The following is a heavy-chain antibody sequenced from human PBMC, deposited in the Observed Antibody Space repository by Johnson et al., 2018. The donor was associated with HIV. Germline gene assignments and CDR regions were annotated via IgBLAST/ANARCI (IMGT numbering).Heavy chain of an antibody. D-gene: IGHD3-22*01. Sequence: VQLVESGGVVVQPGGSLRLSCAASGFTFDDYAMSWVRQAPGKGLEWVSGINWNGGSTGYADSVKGQFTISRDNAKNYLYLQMNSLRAEDTALYYCARGRDYYDSSGGQDAFDIWGQGTMVTVSS. J-gene: IGHJ3*02. V-gene: IGHV3-20*04. CDR1: GFTFDDYA. CDR3: ARGRDYYDSSGGQDAFDI. CDR2: INWNGGST.